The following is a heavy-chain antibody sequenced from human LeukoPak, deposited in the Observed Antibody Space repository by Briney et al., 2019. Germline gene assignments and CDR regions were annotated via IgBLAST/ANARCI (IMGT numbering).Heavy chain of an antibody. J-gene: IGHJ6*02. CDR1: GFTFSNYC. Sequence: GGSLRLSCAASGFTFSNYCMNCVRQAPGKGLEWVSLISSSGDNTHYADSVKGRFTISRDNSKNTVSLQMNSLRAEDTAVYYFVKDVRVGVGGMVVWGQGTPVTVSS. CDR3: VKDVRVGVGGMVV. CDR2: ISSSGDNT. V-gene: IGHV3-23*01. D-gene: IGHD3-22*01.